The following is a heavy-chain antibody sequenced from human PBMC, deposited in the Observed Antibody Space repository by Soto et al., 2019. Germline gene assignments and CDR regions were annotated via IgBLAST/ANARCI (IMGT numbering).Heavy chain of an antibody. CDR3: AEGGYTSGWFRF. J-gene: IGHJ4*02. Sequence: QVQLQQWGAGLLKPSETLSLTCAVHGGSFRGYHWTWIRQPPGKGLEWIGEINNSGSTNDNPSLKSRVTISRDTSKNQFSLSLSSVTAADTAIYYCAEGGYTSGWFRFWGQGILVTVSS. V-gene: IGHV4-34*01. D-gene: IGHD6-19*01. CDR2: INNSGST. CDR1: GGSFRGYH.